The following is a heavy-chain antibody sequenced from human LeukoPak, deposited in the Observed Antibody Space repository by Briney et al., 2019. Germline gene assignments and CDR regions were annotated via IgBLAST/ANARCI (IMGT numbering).Heavy chain of an antibody. CDR3: ARLLDYFDY. J-gene: IGHJ4*02. CDR2: IYYSGST. CDR1: GGSISSGDYY. Sequence: PSETLSLTCTVSGGSISSGDYYWSWIRQPPGKGLEWIGYIYYSGSTYYNPSLRSRVIMSVVTSKNQFSLKLSSVTAADTAVYYCARLLDYFDYWGQGTLVTVSS. V-gene: IGHV4-30-4*01.